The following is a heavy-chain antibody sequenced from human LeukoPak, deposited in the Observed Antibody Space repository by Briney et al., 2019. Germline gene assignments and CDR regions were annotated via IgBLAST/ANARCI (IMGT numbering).Heavy chain of an antibody. CDR2: INAGNGNT. CDR1: GYTFTSYA. J-gene: IGHJ4*02. Sequence: ASMKVSCKASGYTFTSYAMHWVRQATGQRLEWMGWINAGNGNTKYSQKFQGRVTITRDTSASTAHMELSSLRSEDTAVYYCARSRKVEVVVAAFSLGYWGQGTLVTVSS. CDR3: ARSRKVEVVVAAFSLGY. V-gene: IGHV1-3*01. D-gene: IGHD2-15*01.